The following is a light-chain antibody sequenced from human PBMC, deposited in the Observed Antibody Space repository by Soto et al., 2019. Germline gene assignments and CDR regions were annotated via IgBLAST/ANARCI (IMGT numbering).Light chain of an antibody. J-gene: IGKJ1*01. Sequence: DIQMTQSPSSLSASVGDRVTITCRASQGISTYLVWYQQKPGTVPKLLIYAASTLQSGVPSLFSGSGSGTDFTLTISSLQPEDVATYYCQNYNGAPWTFGQGTKVEIK. V-gene: IGKV1-27*01. CDR1: QGISTY. CDR2: AAS. CDR3: QNYNGAPWT.